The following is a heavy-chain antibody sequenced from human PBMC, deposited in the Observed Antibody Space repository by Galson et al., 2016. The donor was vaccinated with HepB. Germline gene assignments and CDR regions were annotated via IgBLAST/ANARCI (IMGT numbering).Heavy chain of an antibody. J-gene: IGHJ4*01. CDR1: GYTLNNYA. V-gene: IGHV1-18*01. CDR2: VSAYIGNT. CDR3: ARSKIVSVERATNSYYDY. Sequence: SVKVSCKASGYTLNNYAINWVRQAPGQGLEWMGWVSAYIGNTNYAQNLQNRVTMTTDTSTNTAYMELRSLRSDDTAVYYCARSKIVSVERATNSYYDYWGPGTLVTVSS. D-gene: IGHD1-1*01.